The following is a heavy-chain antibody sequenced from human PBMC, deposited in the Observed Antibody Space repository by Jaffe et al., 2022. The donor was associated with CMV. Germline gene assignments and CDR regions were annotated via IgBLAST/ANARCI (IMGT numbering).Heavy chain of an antibody. CDR3: AKGKPDSNHYHPSLDY. CDR1: GFTFSTFA. Sequence: EVQLLESGGGFVQPGGSLRLSCSASGFTFSTFAMSWVRQAPGKGLEWVSAISGSGGDIYYADSVKGRFTISRDNSKSTLYLQMTSLRVDDTAVYYCAKGKPDSNHYHPSLDYWGQGTLVTVSS. J-gene: IGHJ4*02. V-gene: IGHV3-23*01. D-gene: IGHD3-22*01. CDR2: ISGSGGDI.